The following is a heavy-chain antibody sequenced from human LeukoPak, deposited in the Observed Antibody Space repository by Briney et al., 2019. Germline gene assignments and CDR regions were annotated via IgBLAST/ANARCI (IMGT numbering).Heavy chain of an antibody. D-gene: IGHD3-10*01. CDR2: IYSGGST. Sequence: GRSLRLSCAASGFIVSSNYMSWVRQAPGKGLEWVSVIYSGGSTYYADSVKGRFTISRDNSKNPLYLQMNSLRAEDTAVYYCARHQMGVGVRGVIHDAFDIWGQGPMVTVSS. CDR3: ARHQMGVGVRGVIHDAFDI. CDR1: GFIVSSNY. J-gene: IGHJ3*02. V-gene: IGHV3-66*02.